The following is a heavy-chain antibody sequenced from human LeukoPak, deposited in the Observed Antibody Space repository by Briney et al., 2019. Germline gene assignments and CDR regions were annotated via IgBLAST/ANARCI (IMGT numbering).Heavy chain of an antibody. Sequence: PGGSLRLSCAASGFTFSSYSMNWVRQAPGKGLEWVSSISSSSSYIYYADSVEGRFTISRDNAKNSLYLQMNSLRAEDTAVYYCAIDSSGLVDYWGQGTLVTVSS. V-gene: IGHV3-21*01. D-gene: IGHD3-22*01. CDR1: GFTFSSYS. J-gene: IGHJ4*02. CDR2: ISSSSSYI. CDR3: AIDSSGLVDY.